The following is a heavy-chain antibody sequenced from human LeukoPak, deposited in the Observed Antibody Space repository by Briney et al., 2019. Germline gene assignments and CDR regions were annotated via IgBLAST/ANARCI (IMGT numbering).Heavy chain of an antibody. CDR3: ARRGHSSSWYSDY. Sequence: GESLKISCKGSGYSFTTYWIGWVRQMPGKGLEWMGIIYPGGSDTRYSPSFQGQVTISADKSIDTAYLQWSSLKASDSAMYYCARRGHSSSWYSDYRGQGTLVTVSS. J-gene: IGHJ4*02. V-gene: IGHV5-51*01. CDR2: IYPGGSDT. CDR1: GYSFTTYW. D-gene: IGHD6-13*01.